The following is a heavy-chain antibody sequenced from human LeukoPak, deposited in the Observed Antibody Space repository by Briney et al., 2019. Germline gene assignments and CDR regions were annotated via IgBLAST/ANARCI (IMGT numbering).Heavy chain of an antibody. CDR1: GGSISGDY. CDR2: IYYSGST. J-gene: IGHJ3*02. Sequence: SESLSLTCSVAGGSISGDYWSWIRQPPGRGLEWVWYIYYSGSTNYNPALKSRVTISVDTSKNQFSLKLSSVTAADTAVYYCARDRSCYYDSSGYYLDAFDIWGQGTMVTVSS. CDR3: ARDRSCYYDSSGYYLDAFDI. V-gene: IGHV4-59*01. D-gene: IGHD3-22*01.